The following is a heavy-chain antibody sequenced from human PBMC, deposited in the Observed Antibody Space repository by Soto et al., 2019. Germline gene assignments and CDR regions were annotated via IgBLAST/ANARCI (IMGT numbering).Heavy chain of an antibody. CDR2: INPNSGGT. V-gene: IGHV1-2*04. CDR3: ARDRGSSWPEYFQH. D-gene: IGHD6-13*01. CDR1: GYTFTSYY. J-gene: IGHJ1*01. Sequence: GASVKVSCKASGYTFTSYYMHWVRQAPGQGLEWMGWINPNSGGTNYAQKFQGWVTMTRDTSISTAYMELSRLRSDDTAVYYCARDRGSSWPEYFQHWGQGTLVTVSS.